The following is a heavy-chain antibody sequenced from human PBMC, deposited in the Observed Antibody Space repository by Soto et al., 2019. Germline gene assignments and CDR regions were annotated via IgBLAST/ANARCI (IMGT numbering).Heavy chain of an antibody. CDR3: AKEAQYSSGWSTPYYFDY. V-gene: IGHV3-30*18. CDR2: ISYDGSNK. J-gene: IGHJ4*02. D-gene: IGHD6-19*01. CDR1: GFTFSSYG. Sequence: GSLRLSCAASGFTFSSYGMHWVRQAPGKGLEWVAVISYDGSNKYYADSVKGRFTISRDNSKNTLYLQMNSLRAEDTAVYYCAKEAQYSSGWSTPYYFDYWGQGTLVTVSS.